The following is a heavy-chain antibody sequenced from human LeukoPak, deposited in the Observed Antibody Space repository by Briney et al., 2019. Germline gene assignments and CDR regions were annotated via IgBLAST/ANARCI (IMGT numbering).Heavy chain of an antibody. CDR2: ISYDGSNK. J-gene: IGHJ6*04. CDR1: GFTFSSYA. Sequence: GGSLRLSCAASGFTFSSYAMHWVRQAPGKGLEWVAVISYDGSNKYYADSVKGRFTISRDNAKNSLYLQMNSLRAEDTAVYYCARDRITRMDVWGKGTTVTISS. CDR3: ARDRITRMDV. V-gene: IGHV3-30*04. D-gene: IGHD1-20*01.